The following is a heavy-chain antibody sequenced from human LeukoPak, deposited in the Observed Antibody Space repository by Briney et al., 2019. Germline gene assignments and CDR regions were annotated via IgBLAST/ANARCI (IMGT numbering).Heavy chain of an antibody. CDR1: GDSISGYW. CDR2: IYYNGNT. CDR3: AEFMGGGGFRYFDY. Sequence: PSETLSLTCSVSGDSISGYWWSWIRQPPGRGLEWIGYIYYNGNTNYNPSLKSRVTISVDTSKNQFSLKLNSVTAADTAVYYCAEFMGGGGFRYFDYWGQGTLVTVSS. J-gene: IGHJ4*02. D-gene: IGHD3-16*01. V-gene: IGHV4-59*01.